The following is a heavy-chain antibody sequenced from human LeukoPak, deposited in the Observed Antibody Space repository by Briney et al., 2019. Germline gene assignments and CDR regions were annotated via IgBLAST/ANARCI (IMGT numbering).Heavy chain of an antibody. D-gene: IGHD5-12*01. V-gene: IGHV4-59*01. J-gene: IGHJ4*02. CDR2: IYYSGYT. CDR3: ARGNLVATLYFDY. Sequence: SETLSRTCTVSGGSISTYYWSWFRQPPGKGLEWIGYIYYSGYTNYIPSLKSRVTISLDTSKNQFSLSLSSVTAADTAVYYCARGNLVATLYFDYWGQGALVTVSS. CDR1: GGSISTYY.